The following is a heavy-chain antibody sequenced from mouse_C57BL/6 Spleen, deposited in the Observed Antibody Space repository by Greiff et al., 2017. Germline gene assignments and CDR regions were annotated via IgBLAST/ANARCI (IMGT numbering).Heavy chain of an antibody. CDR3: ARLTERFAY. D-gene: IGHD1-1*01. CDR1: GYTFTSYW. CDR2: IHPNSGST. Sequence: VQLQQPGAELVKPGASEKLSCKASGYTFTSYWMHWVKQRPGQGLEWIGMIHPNSGSTNYNEKFKSKATLTVDKSSSTAYMQLSSLTSADSSVYYWARLTERFAYWGQGTLVTVSA. V-gene: IGHV1-64*01. J-gene: IGHJ3*01.